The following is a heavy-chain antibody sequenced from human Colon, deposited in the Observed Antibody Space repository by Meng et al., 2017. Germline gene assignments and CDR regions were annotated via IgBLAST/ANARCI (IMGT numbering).Heavy chain of an antibody. CDR1: GYIFTNYW. J-gene: IGHJ4*02. V-gene: IGHV5-51*01. CDR2: IYPGDSEI. Sequence: GESLKISCQGSGYIFTNYWVAWVRQMPGKGLEWMGIIYPGDSEIRHSPSFQGQVSISADKSISTAHLQWSSLKASDTAVYYCARGYYYDKSGYSFDHWGQGTLVTVSS. D-gene: IGHD3-22*01. CDR3: ARGYYYDKSGYSFDH.